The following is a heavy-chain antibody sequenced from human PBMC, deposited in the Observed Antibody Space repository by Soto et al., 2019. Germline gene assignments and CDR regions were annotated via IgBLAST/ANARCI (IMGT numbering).Heavy chain of an antibody. Sequence: QVQLRESGPGLVKPSETLSLTCTVSGGSVSSYYWTWIRQSPGKGLEWIGYIYHSGTPNYNPSLKSRVTITVDTSNNQFSLKLTSVTAADTAVYYCASASLQGAPGYAFDVWGQGTVVTVSS. D-gene: IGHD1-1*01. CDR3: ASASLQGAPGYAFDV. J-gene: IGHJ3*01. CDR2: IYHSGTP. V-gene: IGHV4-59*02. CDR1: GGSVSSYY.